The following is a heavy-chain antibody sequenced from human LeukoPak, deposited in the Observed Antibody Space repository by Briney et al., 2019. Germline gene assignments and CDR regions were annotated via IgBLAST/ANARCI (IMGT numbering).Heavy chain of an antibody. CDR2: IYYSGST. CDR3: ARRLYQLLFYNWFDP. D-gene: IGHD2-2*01. V-gene: IGHV4-30-4*01. J-gene: IGHJ5*02. CDR1: GGSISSGDYY. Sequence: PSQTLSLTCTVSGGSISSGDYYWSWIRQPPGKGLEWIGYIYYSGSTYYNPSLKSRVTISVDTSKNQFSLKLSSVTAADTAVYYCARRLYQLLFYNWFDPWGQGTLVTVSS.